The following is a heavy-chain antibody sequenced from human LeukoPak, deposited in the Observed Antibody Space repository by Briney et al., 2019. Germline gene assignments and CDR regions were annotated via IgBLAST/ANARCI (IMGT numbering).Heavy chain of an antibody. V-gene: IGHV3-30*18. CDR1: GFTFRRYD. CDR3: AKLWDVVVSAPLTFDF. D-gene: IGHD2-15*01. CDR2: ISYDGSNK. J-gene: IGHJ4*02. Sequence: GRSLRLSCAASGFTFRRYDMHWVREAPGKGLEGVAVISYDGSNKFYADSVKGRFTISRDNSKNTLYLQMNSLRPEDTAVYYCAKLWDVVVSAPLTFDFWGQGTLVTVSS.